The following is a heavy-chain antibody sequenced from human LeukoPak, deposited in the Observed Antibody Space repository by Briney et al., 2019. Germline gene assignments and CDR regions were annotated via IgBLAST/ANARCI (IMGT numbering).Heavy chain of an antibody. D-gene: IGHD5-18*01. CDR1: GYTFTSYG. CDR3: ARDVGSYSRKLYYFDY. Sequence: ASVKVSCKASGYTFTSYGISCVRQAPGQGLEWMGWISAYSNNTNYAQKFQGRVTMNTDTSTSTAYMELRSLRSDDTAVYYCARDVGSYSRKLYYFDYWGQGTLVTVSS. CDR2: ISAYSNNT. J-gene: IGHJ4*02. V-gene: IGHV1-18*01.